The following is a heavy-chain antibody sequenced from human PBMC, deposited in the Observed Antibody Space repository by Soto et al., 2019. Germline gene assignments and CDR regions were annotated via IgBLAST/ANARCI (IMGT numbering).Heavy chain of an antibody. V-gene: IGHV3-74*01. Sequence: PGGSLRLSCAASGFTFSDYWMHWVRQAPGKGLVWVSRINSNGRTISYADSVKGRVTISRDTAKNTLYLQMNSLRAEDTAVYYCAREIVTTGEYYFDSWGLGTLVTVSS. CDR1: GFTFSDYW. CDR2: INSNGRTI. D-gene: IGHD1-1*01. CDR3: AREIVTTGEYYFDS. J-gene: IGHJ4*02.